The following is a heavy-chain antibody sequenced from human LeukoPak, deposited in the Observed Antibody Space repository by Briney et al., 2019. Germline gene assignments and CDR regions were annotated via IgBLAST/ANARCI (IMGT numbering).Heavy chain of an antibody. V-gene: IGHV4-34*01. CDR3: ARATVTHQFDY. CDR2: INHSGST. D-gene: IGHD4-17*01. J-gene: IGHJ4*02. CDR1: GGSFSGYY. Sequence: SETLSLTCAVYGGSFSGYYWSWIRQPPGKGLEWIGEINHSGSTNYNPSLKSRVTLSVDTSKNQFSLKLSSVTAADTAVYYCARATVTHQFDYWGQGTLVTVSS.